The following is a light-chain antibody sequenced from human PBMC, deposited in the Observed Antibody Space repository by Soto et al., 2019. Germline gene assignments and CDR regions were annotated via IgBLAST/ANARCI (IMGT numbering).Light chain of an antibody. V-gene: IGLV2-14*01. Sequence: QSALTQPASVSGSPGQSITISCIGTSSDIGDYNYISWYQHHPGKAPKLIIYGVSNRPSGVSNRFSGSKSGNTASLTISGLQAEDEADYYCCSFRSGRTLVFGTGTKVTVL. J-gene: IGLJ1*01. CDR1: SSDIGDYNY. CDR2: GVS. CDR3: CSFRSGRTLV.